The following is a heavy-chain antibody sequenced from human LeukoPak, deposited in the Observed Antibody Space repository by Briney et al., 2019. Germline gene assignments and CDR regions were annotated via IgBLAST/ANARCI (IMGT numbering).Heavy chain of an antibody. D-gene: IGHD3-3*02. CDR3: ANWPTWPLAPFDY. J-gene: IGHJ4*02. V-gene: IGHV3-23*01. Sequence: GGSLRLSCAASGFTFNSYAMAWVRQAPGKGLEWVSAISGSGVTTYYADSVRGRFTISRDNSKNTLFLQMSSLRAEDTAVYYCANWPTWPLAPFDYWGQGTLVTVSS. CDR2: ISGSGVTT. CDR1: GFTFNSYA.